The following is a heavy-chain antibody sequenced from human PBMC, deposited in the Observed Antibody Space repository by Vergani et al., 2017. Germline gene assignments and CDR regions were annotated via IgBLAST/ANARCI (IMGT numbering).Heavy chain of an antibody. CDR3: ARHGRYYDSSGSPYWFDP. CDR1: GYSISSGYY. Sequence: QVQLQESGPGLVKPSETLSLTCAVSGYSISSGYYWGWIGQPPGKGLEWIGSIYHSGSTYYNPSLKSRVTISVDTSKNQFSLKLSSVTAADTAVYYCARHGRYYDSSGSPYWFDPWGQGTLVTVSS. V-gene: IGHV4-38-2*01. CDR2: IYHSGST. J-gene: IGHJ5*02. D-gene: IGHD3-22*01.